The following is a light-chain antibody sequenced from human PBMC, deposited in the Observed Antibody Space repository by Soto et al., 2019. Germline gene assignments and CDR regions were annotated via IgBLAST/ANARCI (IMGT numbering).Light chain of an antibody. CDR3: QQCSNWPPGLT. CDR1: QSVGSY. CDR2: DTS. V-gene: IGKV3-11*01. J-gene: IGKJ4*01. Sequence: EIVLTQSPATLSLSPGERATLSCRASQSVGSYLAWFQQTPGQAPRLLIYDTSNRATGIPARFSGSGSGTDFTLTVSSLETEDFAVYYCQQCSNWPPGLTFGGGTKVEIK.